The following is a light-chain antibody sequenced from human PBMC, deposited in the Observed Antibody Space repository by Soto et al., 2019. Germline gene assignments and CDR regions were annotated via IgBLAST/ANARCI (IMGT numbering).Light chain of an antibody. CDR2: GAS. Sequence: VLTQSPCTLSLSRGERATLSCRASQSVSSSYLAWYQQKPGQAPRLLIYGASSRATGIPDRFSGSGSGTDFTLTISRLEPEDFAVYYCQQYGSSPLTFGGGTKVDI. CDR1: QSVSSSY. J-gene: IGKJ4*01. V-gene: IGKV3-20*01. CDR3: QQYGSSPLT.